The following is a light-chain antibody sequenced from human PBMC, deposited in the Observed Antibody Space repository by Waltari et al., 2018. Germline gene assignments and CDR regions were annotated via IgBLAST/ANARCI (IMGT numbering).Light chain of an antibody. CDR3: QQYYRVPLT. CDR1: QSVLYSSNNKNY. CDR2: WAS. V-gene: IGKV4-1*01. J-gene: IGKJ4*01. Sequence: DIVMTQSPDSLAVSLGERATINCKSSQSVLYSSNNKNYLAWYQQKPGQPPKLLIYWASTRESGVSDRFSGSGSGTDFTLTISSLQAEDVAVYYCQQYYRVPLTFGGGTKIEIK.